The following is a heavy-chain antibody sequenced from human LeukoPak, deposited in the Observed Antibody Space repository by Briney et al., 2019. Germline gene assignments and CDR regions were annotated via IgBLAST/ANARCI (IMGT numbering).Heavy chain of an antibody. CDR1: GGSFSGYY. Sequence: SEALSLTCAVYGGSFSGYYWSWIRQPPGKGLEWIGEINHSGSTNYNPSLKSRVTISVDTSKNQFSLKLSSVTAADTAVYYCASRIAVTPGNFDYWGQGTLVTVSS. CDR2: INHSGST. D-gene: IGHD6-19*01. CDR3: ASRIAVTPGNFDY. V-gene: IGHV4-34*01. J-gene: IGHJ4*02.